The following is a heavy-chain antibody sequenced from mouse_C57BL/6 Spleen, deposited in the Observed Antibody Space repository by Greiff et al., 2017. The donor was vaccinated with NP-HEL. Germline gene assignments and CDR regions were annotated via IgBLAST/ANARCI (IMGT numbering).Heavy chain of an antibody. CDR3: ARFGGFYGNYGAMDY. D-gene: IGHD2-1*01. V-gene: IGHV1-52*01. CDR2: IDPSDSET. CDR1: GYTFTSYW. Sequence: QVQLQQPGAELVRPGSSVKLSCKASGYTFTSYWMHWVKQRPIQGLEWIGNIDPSDSETHYNQKFKDKATLTVDKSSSTAYMQLSSLTSEDSAVYYCARFGGFYGNYGAMDYWGQGTSVTVSS. J-gene: IGHJ4*01.